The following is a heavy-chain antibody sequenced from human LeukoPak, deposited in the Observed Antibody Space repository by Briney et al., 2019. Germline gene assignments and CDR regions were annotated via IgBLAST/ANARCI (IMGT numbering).Heavy chain of an antibody. D-gene: IGHD3-10*01. CDR1: GGSISSSSYY. CDR3: AREDPSHTGFDY. V-gene: IGHV3-7*01. CDR2: IKQDGSEK. Sequence: ETLSLTCTVSGGSISSSSYYWGWIRQAPGKGLEWVANIKQDGSEKYYVDSVKGRFTISRDNAKNSLYLQMNSLRAEDTAVYYCAREDPSHTGFDYWGQGTLVTVSS. J-gene: IGHJ4*02.